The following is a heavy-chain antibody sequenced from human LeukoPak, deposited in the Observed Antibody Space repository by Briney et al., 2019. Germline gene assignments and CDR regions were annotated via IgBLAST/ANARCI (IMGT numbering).Heavy chain of an antibody. V-gene: IGHV3-30-3*01. CDR3: ARDSAAVAGTGSAFDI. J-gene: IGHJ3*02. CDR1: GFTFSSYA. Sequence: GGSLRLSCAASGFTFSSYAMHWVRQAPGKGLEWVAVISYDGSNKYYADSVKGRFTIPRDNSKNTLYLQMNSLRAEDTAVYYCARDSAAVAGTGSAFDIWGQGTMVTVSS. CDR2: ISYDGSNK. D-gene: IGHD6-19*01.